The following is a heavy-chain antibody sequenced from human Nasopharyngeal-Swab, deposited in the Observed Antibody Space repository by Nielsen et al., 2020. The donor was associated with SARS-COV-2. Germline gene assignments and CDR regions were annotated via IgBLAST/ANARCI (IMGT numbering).Heavy chain of an antibody. D-gene: IGHD2-15*01. CDR2: INHSGST. CDR3: ARGRKLGGGSGYYAMDV. J-gene: IGHJ6*02. V-gene: IGHV4-39*07. Sequence: SETLSLTCTVSGGSISSSSYYWGWIRQPPGKGLEWIGEINHSGSTNYNPSLKSRVTISVDTSKNQFSLKLSSVTAADTAVYYCARGRKLGGGSGYYAMDVWGQGTTVTVSS. CDR1: GGSISSSSYY.